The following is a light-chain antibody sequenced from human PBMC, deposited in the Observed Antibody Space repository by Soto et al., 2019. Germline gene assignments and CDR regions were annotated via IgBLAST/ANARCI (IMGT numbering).Light chain of an antibody. CDR2: DVS. CDR1: SSDIGTYNY. J-gene: IGLJ1*01. Sequence: QSVLTQPASVSGSPGQSSTISCTGTSSDIGTYNYVSWYQQHTGKAPKLMIFDVSYRPSGVSNRFSGSKSDTTTSLTLPGLQTEAEADYYCSPYPGSITYVFGPGIK. V-gene: IGLV2-14*03. CDR3: SPYPGSITYV.